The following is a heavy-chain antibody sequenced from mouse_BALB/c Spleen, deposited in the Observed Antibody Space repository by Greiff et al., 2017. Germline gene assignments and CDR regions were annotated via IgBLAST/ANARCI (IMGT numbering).Heavy chain of an antibody. V-gene: IGHV1-77*01. CDR2: IYPGSGST. J-gene: IGHJ2*01. CDR1: GYTFTDYV. Sequence: VQLQESGPELVKPGASVKMSCKASGYTFTDYVISWVKQRTGQGLEWIGEIYPGSGSTYYNEKFKGKATLTADKSSNTAYMQLSSLTSEDSAVYFCARRYYGTHFDYWGQGTTLTVSS. CDR3: ARRYYGTHFDY. D-gene: IGHD1-1*01.